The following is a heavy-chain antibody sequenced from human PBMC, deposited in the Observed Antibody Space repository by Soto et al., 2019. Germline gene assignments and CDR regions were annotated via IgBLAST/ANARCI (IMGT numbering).Heavy chain of an antibody. J-gene: IGHJ4*02. CDR1: GFTFSSSA. CDR2: IVVGSGHT. V-gene: IGHV1-58*02. D-gene: IGHD6-19*01. CDR3: AAKLYSSGGGH. Sequence: QMQLVQSGPEVKKPGTSVKVSCKASGFTFSSSAIQWVRQARGQRLEWRGWIVVGSGHTNYAQKFQERVTITRDMSTTTAYMELSSLRFEDTAVYYCAAKLYSSGGGHWGQGTLVTVSS.